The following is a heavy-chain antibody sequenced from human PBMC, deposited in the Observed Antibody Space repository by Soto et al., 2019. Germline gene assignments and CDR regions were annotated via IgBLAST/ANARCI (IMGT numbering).Heavy chain of an antibody. V-gene: IGHV1-69*01. CDR3: ARTYSGYDSQGDAFDI. Sequence: QVQLVQSGAEVKKPGSSVKVSCKASGGTFSSYAISWVRQAPGQGLEWMGGIIPIFGTANYAQKFHGRVTITADESTSTAYMELSSLRSEDTAVYYCARTYSGYDSQGDAFDIWGQGTMVTVSS. D-gene: IGHD5-12*01. CDR2: IIPIFGTA. J-gene: IGHJ3*02. CDR1: GGTFSSYA.